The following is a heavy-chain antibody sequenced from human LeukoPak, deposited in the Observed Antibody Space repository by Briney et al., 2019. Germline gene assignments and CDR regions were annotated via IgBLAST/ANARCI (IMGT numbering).Heavy chain of an antibody. CDR2: IKQDGSEK. D-gene: IGHD1-26*01. V-gene: IGHV3-7*01. CDR1: GFTFSSYW. Sequence: GGSLRLSCAASGFTFSSYWMSWVRQAPGKGLEWVANIKQDGSEKYYVDSVKGRFTISRDNAKNSLYLQMNSLRAEDTAVYYCARVTWESSPYFDYWGQGTLVTVSS. J-gene: IGHJ4*02. CDR3: ARVTWESSPYFDY.